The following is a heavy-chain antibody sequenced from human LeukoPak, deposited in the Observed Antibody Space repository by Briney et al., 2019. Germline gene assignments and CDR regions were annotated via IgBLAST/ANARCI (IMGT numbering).Heavy chain of an antibody. D-gene: IGHD6-13*01. V-gene: IGHV4-61*02. CDR1: GGSVSSGDYY. CDR3: ARGGKYSSSVNDY. CDR2: IYTSGST. Sequence: PSETLSLTCTVSGGSVSSGDYYWTWIRQPAGKGLEWIGRIYTSGSTTYSPSLKSRVTISRDTSKNQFSLKLSSVTAADTAVYYCARGGKYSSSVNDYWGQGTLVTVSS. J-gene: IGHJ4*02.